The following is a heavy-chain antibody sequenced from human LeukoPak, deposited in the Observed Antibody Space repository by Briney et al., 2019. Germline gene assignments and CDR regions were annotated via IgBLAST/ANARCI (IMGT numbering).Heavy chain of an antibody. CDR2: ISPPRPP. CDR1: GVSISSGGFS. CDR3: ARGTQDFDS. J-gene: IGHJ4*02. V-gene: IGHV4-30-2*01. Sequence: SQTLSLTCAVSGVSISSGGFSWDWLRQPPGKGLEWIVFISPPRPPPYTPSLNSRVNISVDRSKHQFSVKMNSVTAADTAVYFCARGTQDFDSWGQGTLVTVSS.